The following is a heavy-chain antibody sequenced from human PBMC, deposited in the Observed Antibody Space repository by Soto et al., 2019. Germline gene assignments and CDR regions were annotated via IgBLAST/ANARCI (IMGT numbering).Heavy chain of an antibody. V-gene: IGHV3-33*01. J-gene: IGHJ3*02. CDR2: IWYDGSNK. CDR1: GFTFSSYG. Sequence: QVQLVESGGGVVQPGRSLRLSCAASGFTFSSYGMHWVRQAPGKGLEWVAVIWYDGSNKYYADSVKGRFTISRDNSKNKLYLQMNSLRAEDTAVYYCARDGVAAAEGAFDIWGQGTMVTVSS. CDR3: ARDGVAAAEGAFDI. D-gene: IGHD6-13*01.